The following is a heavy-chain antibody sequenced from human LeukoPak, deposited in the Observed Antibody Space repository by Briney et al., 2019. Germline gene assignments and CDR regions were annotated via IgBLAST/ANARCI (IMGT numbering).Heavy chain of an antibody. J-gene: IGHJ4*02. V-gene: IGHV3-11*06. CDR3: TRGRGDDGYNYFDY. Sequence: GGSLRLSCAASGFTFSDYYMTWIRQAPGKGLEWVSYISNGSSYTNYADSVKGRFTISRDNAKNSLYLQMNSLRDEDTAVYYCTRGRGDDGYNYFDYWGQGTLVTVSS. CDR1: GFTFSDYY. CDR2: ISNGSSYT. D-gene: IGHD5-24*01.